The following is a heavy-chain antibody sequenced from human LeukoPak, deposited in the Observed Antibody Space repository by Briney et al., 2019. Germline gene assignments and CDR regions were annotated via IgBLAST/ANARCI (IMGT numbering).Heavy chain of an antibody. D-gene: IGHD1-20*01. Sequence: PGESLKISCKGSGYHFISYWISWVRQMPGKGLEWMGRIDPSDSYTNYSPSFQGHVTTSADKSISTAYLQWSSLKASDTAMYYCARATGYYWNDQDYWGQGTLVTVSS. V-gene: IGHV5-10-1*01. J-gene: IGHJ4*02. CDR3: ARATGYYWNDQDY. CDR2: IDPSDSYT. CDR1: GYHFISYW.